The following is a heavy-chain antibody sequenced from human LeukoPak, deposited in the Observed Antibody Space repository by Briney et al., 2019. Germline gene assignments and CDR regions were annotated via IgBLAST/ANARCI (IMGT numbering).Heavy chain of an antibody. CDR2: IRSKANSYAT. J-gene: IGHJ6*02. D-gene: IGHD6-13*01. Sequence: GGSLRLSCAASGFTFSGSAMHWVRQASGKGLEWVGRIRSKANSYATAYAASVKGRFTISRDDSKNTAYLQMNSLKTEDTAVYYCTRLRIAADNYYYYGMDVWGQGTTVTVSS. V-gene: IGHV3-73*01. CDR3: TRLRIAADNYYYYGMDV. CDR1: GFTFSGSA.